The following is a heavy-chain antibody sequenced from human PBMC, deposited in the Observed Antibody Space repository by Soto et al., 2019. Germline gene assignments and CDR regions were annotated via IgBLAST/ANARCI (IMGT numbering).Heavy chain of an antibody. CDR3: ARARSVYYGSGSWICGMDV. CDR1: GGTFSSYT. V-gene: IGHV1-69*02. J-gene: IGHJ6*02. D-gene: IGHD3-10*01. Sequence: QVQLVQSGAEVKKPGSSVKVSCKASGGTFSSYTISWVRQAPGQGLEWMGRIIPILGIANYAQKFQGRVTITADKSTSTAYMELSSLRSEDTAVYYCARARSVYYGSGSWICGMDVWGQGTTVTVSS. CDR2: IIPILGIA.